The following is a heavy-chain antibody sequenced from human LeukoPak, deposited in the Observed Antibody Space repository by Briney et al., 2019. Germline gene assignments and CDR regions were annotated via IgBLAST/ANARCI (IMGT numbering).Heavy chain of an antibody. CDR2: ISSSSSYI. CDR3: ASQLLWFGEFRDY. CDR1: GFPFSSYS. D-gene: IGHD3-10*01. V-gene: IGHV3-21*01. J-gene: IGHJ4*02. Sequence: PGGSLRLSCAASGFPFSSYSMNWVRQAPGKGLEWVSSISSSSSYIYYADSVKGRFTISRDNAKNSLYLQMNSLRAEGTAVYYCASQLLWFGEFRDYWGQGTLVTVSS.